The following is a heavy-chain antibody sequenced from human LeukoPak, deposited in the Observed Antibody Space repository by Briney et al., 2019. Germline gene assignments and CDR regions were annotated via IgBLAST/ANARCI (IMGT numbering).Heavy chain of an antibody. CDR3: ARAYRYGGNFDY. Sequence: SVKVSCKASGGTFSNYAITWVRQAPGRGIEWMGGIIPIFGTANYAQKFQGRVTITADESTSTAYMELSSLRSEDTAVYYCARAYRYGGNFDYWGQGTLVTVSS. CDR1: GGTFSNYA. CDR2: IIPIFGTA. J-gene: IGHJ4*02. V-gene: IGHV1-69*13. D-gene: IGHD4-23*01.